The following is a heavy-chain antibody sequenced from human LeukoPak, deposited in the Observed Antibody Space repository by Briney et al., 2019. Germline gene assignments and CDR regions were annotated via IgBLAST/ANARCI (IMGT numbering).Heavy chain of an antibody. D-gene: IGHD3-10*01. Sequence: SETLSLTCTVSGGSISSGGYYWSWIRQHPGRGLEWIGYIYYSGSTYYNPSLKSRVTISVDTSKNQFSLKLSSVTAADTAVYYCARDKGGEFGELLSHIDPPPYYYYGMDVWGKGTTVTVSS. J-gene: IGHJ6*04. CDR2: IYYSGST. V-gene: IGHV4-31*03. CDR3: ARDKGGEFGELLSHIDPPPYYYYGMDV. CDR1: GGSISSGGYY.